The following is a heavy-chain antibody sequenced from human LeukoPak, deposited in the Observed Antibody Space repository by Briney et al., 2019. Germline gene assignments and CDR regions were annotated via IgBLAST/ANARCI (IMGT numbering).Heavy chain of an antibody. CDR3: ARHDWGVVYWYFDL. D-gene: IGHD7-27*01. J-gene: IGHJ2*01. V-gene: IGHV4-61*02. Sequence: SETLSLTCTVSGGSISSVSYYWSWIRQPAGKGLEWIACIYTSGSTNYNTSLTSRVTISVDTSKNHFALKLSSVTAADTAVYYCARHDWGVVYWYFDLWGGGTLVTVSS. CDR1: GGSISSVSYY. CDR2: IYTSGST.